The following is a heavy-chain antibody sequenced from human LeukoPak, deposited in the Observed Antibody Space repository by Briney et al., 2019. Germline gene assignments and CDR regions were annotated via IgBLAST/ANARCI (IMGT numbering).Heavy chain of an antibody. J-gene: IGHJ4*02. CDR1: GFTFNSYA. CDR3: AKLAGLTYEEYYFDY. Sequence: GGSLRLSCAASGFTFNSYAMTWVRQAPGKGLEWLAAIGGTGYDIFYADSVKGRFTISRDNSKNTLFLQMNSLRAEDTAVYYCAKLAGLTYEEYYFDYWGQGTLVTVSS. V-gene: IGHV3-23*01. D-gene: IGHD2-21*01. CDR2: IGGTGYDI.